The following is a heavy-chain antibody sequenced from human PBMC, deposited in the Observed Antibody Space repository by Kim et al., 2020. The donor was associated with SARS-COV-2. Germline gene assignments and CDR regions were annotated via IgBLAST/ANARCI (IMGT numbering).Heavy chain of an antibody. Sequence: GGSLRLSCAASRFTFSSSDMTWVRQAPGKGLEWVSSIFGSGHGTYYADSVKGRFIISRDNSKNTLYLQMNNLRADDTAVYYCAKNVHITSVTFLWYFDLWGRGTSVIVSS. D-gene: IGHD2-2*01. CDR1: RFTFSSSD. V-gene: IGHV3-23*01. CDR3: AKNVHITSVTFLWYFDL. J-gene: IGHJ2*01. CDR2: IFGSGHGT.